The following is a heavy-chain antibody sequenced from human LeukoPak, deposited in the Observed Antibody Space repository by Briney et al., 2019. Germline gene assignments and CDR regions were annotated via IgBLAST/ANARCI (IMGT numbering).Heavy chain of an antibody. D-gene: IGHD6-25*01. V-gene: IGHV3-74*01. CDR2: ISSDGSST. J-gene: IGHJ4*02. CDR3: ARVIRSGWEGELSD. Sequence: TGGSLRLSCAASGFTFSSYWMHWVRQAPGKGLVWVSRISSDGSSTNYAGSVKGRFTISRDNAKNTLYLQMNSLRAEDTAVYYCARVIRSGWEGELSDWGQGTLVTVSS. CDR1: GFTFSSYW.